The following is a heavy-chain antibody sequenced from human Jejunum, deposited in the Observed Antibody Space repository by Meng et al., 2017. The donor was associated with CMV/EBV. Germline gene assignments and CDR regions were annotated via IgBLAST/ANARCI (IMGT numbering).Heavy chain of an antibody. CDR3: AKIGDSISGDY. J-gene: IGHJ4*02. CDR1: GFTFGGFV. CDR2: ISSSSDST. D-gene: IGHD3-10*01. Sequence: CAASGFTFGGFVMSWVRQAPGKGLEWVSGISSSSDSTYYADSIKGRFTISRDNSKNTLYLQMNSLRVEDTAAYYCAKIGDSISGDYWGQGTLVTVSS. V-gene: IGHV3-23*01.